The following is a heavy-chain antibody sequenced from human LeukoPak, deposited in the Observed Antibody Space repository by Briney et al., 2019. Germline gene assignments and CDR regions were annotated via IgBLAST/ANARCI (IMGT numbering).Heavy chain of an antibody. V-gene: IGHV4-31*03. Sequence: PSETLSLTCTVSGGTISSVAYFWSWIRQHPGEGLDHIGDIYYRGSTYYNPSLKSRLTISVDTSKNQFSLILRSVTAADTAIYYCARHNTNLGYFDYWGQGTLVTVSS. CDR3: ARHNTNLGYFDY. CDR1: GGTISSVAYF. CDR2: IYYRGST. J-gene: IGHJ4*02. D-gene: IGHD2-15*01.